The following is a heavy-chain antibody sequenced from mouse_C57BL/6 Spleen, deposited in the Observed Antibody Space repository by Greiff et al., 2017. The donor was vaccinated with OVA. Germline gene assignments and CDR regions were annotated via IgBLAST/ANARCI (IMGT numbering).Heavy chain of an antibody. CDR3: ARCYDYDLYYAMDY. CDR1: GYTFTSYW. V-gene: IGHV1-72*01. CDR2: IDTNSGGT. D-gene: IGHD2-4*01. J-gene: IGHJ4*01. Sequence: QVQLQQPGAELVKPGASVKLSCKASGYTFTSYWMHWVKQRPGRGLEWIGRIDTNSGGTKYNEKFKRKATLTVDKPSSTAYMHLISLTSEYSAGYVCARCYDYDLYYAMDYWGQGTSVTVSS.